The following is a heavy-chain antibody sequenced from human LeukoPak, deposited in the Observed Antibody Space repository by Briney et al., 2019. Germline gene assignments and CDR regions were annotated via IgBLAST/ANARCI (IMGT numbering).Heavy chain of an antibody. V-gene: IGHV1-18*01. Sequence: ASVKVSCKASGGTFSSYAISWVRQAPGQGLEWMGWISAYNGNTNYAQKLQGRVTMTTDTSTSTAYMELRSLRSDDTAVYYCARARIAAAGNAFDYWGQGTLVTVSS. CDR1: GGTFSSYA. CDR3: ARARIAAAGNAFDY. D-gene: IGHD6-13*01. J-gene: IGHJ4*02. CDR2: ISAYNGNT.